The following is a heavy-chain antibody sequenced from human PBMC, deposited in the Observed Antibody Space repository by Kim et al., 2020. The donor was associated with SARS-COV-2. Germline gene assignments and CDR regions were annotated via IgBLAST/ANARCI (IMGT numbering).Heavy chain of an antibody. CDR2: ISYDGSNK. V-gene: IGHV3-30*18. CDR1: GFTFSSYG. J-gene: IGHJ4*02. CDR3: AKGQRLRLGELSSQDY. D-gene: IGHD3-16*02. Sequence: GGSLRLSCAASGFTFSSYGMHWIRQAPGKGLEWVAVISYDGSNKYYADSVKGRFTISRDNSKNTLYLQMNSLRAEDTAVYYCAKGQRLRLGELSSQDYWGQGTLVTVSS.